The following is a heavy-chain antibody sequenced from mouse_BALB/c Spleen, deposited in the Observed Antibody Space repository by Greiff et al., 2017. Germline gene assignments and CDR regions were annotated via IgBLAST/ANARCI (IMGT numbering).Heavy chain of an antibody. J-gene: IGHJ1*01. Sequence: VQLQQPGAELVKPGASVKLSCKASGYTFTSYWMHWVKQRPGQGLEWIGEIDPSDSYTNYNQKFKGKATLTVDKSSSTAYMQLSSLTSEDSAVYYCASPCGSECFDVWGAGSTVTVSS. CDR1: GYTFTSYW. D-gene: IGHD1-1*01. V-gene: IGHV1-69*02. CDR2: IDPSDSYT. CDR3: ASPCGSECFDV.